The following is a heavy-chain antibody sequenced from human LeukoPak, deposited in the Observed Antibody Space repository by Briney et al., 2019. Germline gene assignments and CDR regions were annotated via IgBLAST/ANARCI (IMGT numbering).Heavy chain of an antibody. D-gene: IGHD3-3*01. CDR2: IKQDGSEK. CDR1: GFTFSTYA. CDR3: ARAKQPSTIFGVVRNPYYFDY. V-gene: IGHV3-7*01. J-gene: IGHJ4*02. Sequence: GGSLRLSCAASGFTFSTYAMSWVRQAPGKGLEWVANIKQDGSEKYYVDSVKGRFTISRDNAKNSLYLQMNSLRAEDTAVYYCARAKQPSTIFGVVRNPYYFDYWGQGTLVTVSS.